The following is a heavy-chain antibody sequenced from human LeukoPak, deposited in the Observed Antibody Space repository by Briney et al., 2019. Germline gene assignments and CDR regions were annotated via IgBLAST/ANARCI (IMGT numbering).Heavy chain of an antibody. Sequence: SETLSLTCTVSGGSISSYYWSWIRQPPGKGLAGIGYIYYCGSTNYNPPLKSRVTISVDTSKNQFSLKLSSVTAADTAVYYCARGLTACSGGSCYLNWFDPWGQGTLVTVSS. CDR3: ARGLTACSGGSCYLNWFDP. J-gene: IGHJ5*02. D-gene: IGHD2-15*01. CDR2: IYYCGST. CDR1: GGSISSYY. V-gene: IGHV4-59*01.